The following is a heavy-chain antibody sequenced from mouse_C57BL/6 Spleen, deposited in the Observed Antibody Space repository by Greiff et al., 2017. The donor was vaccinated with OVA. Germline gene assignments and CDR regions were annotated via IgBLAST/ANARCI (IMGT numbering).Heavy chain of an antibody. Sequence: VQLVESGAELVKPGASVKISCKASGYAFSSSWMNWVKQRPGKGLEWIGRIYPGDGDTNYNGKFKGKATLTADKSASTAYMQLSSLTSEDSAVYSCAKDTIITVGYFDYWGQGTTLTVSS. CDR3: AKDTIITVGYFDY. D-gene: IGHD2-12*01. CDR2: IYPGDGDT. J-gene: IGHJ2*01. V-gene: IGHV1-82*01. CDR1: GYAFSSSW.